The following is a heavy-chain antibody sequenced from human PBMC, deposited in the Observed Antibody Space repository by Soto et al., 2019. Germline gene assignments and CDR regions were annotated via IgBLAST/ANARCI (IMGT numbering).Heavy chain of an antibody. CDR1: GYTFTGYY. CDR2: INPNSGGT. J-gene: IGHJ6*02. D-gene: IGHD1-26*01. Sequence: ASVKVSCKASGYTFTGYYMHWVRQAPGQGLEWMGWINPNSGGTNYAQKFQGRVTMTRDTSISTAYMELSRLRSDDTAVYHCAICEAVGATTRFYYYYGMDVWGQGTTVTVSS. V-gene: IGHV1-2*02. CDR3: AICEAVGATTRFYYYYGMDV.